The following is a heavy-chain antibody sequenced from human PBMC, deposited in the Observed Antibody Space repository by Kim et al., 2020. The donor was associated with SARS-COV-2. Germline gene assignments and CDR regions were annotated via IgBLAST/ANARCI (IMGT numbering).Heavy chain of an antibody. V-gene: IGHV4-59*13. D-gene: IGHD2-15*01. CDR1: GGAISTYY. CDR3: ARTPGRAAIDY. J-gene: IGHJ4*02. Sequence: SETLSLTCTVSGGAISTYYWSWIRQPPGKGLEWIGCIYYSGTINYNPSLKNRVTISVDTSKNQFSLKLNSVTAADTAVYYCARTPGRAAIDYWGQGTLVSVSS. CDR2: IYYSGTI.